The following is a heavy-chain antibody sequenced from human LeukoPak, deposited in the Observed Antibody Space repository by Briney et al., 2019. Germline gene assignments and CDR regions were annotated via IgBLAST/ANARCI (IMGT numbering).Heavy chain of an antibody. CDR2: ITASGSTT. D-gene: IGHD5-12*01. Sequence: HPGGSLRLSCAASGFTFSGSAMSWVRQTPGKGLEWVSAITASGSTTYYADSVKGRFTISRDNSKSTLYLQMSSLRAEDTAVYYCAEISGLRPIYYFDYWGQGTLVTVSS. CDR1: GFTFSGSA. CDR3: AEISGLRPIYYFDY. V-gene: IGHV3-23*01. J-gene: IGHJ4*02.